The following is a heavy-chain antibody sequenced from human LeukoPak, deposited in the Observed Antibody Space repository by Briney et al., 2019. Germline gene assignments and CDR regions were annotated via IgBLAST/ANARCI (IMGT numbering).Heavy chain of an antibody. CDR2: IMQDGSEK. CDR1: GLTFSSYW. D-gene: IGHD3-10*01. J-gene: IGHJ6*02. CDR3: ARDNIQIWFAYYYYGMDV. V-gene: IGHV3-7*03. Sequence: GGSLRLSCAASGLTFSSYWMSWVRQAPGKGLEWVANIMQDGSEKYYVDSVKGRFTISRDNAKNSLYLQMNSLRAEDTAVYCCARDNIQIWFAYYYYGMDVWGQGTTVTVSS.